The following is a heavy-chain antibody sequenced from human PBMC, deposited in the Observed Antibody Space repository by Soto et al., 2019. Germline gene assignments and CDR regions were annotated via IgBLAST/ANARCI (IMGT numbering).Heavy chain of an antibody. CDR2: ISGSGGST. D-gene: IGHD5-18*01. Sequence: EVQLLESGGGLVQPGGSLRLSCAASGFTFSSYAMSWVRQAPGKGLEWVSAISGSGGSTYYADSVKGRFTISRDNSKNTLYLQINILRAEDTAVYYCAKDRGYSYGWDYFDYWGQGTLVTVSS. CDR1: GFTFSSYA. V-gene: IGHV3-23*01. J-gene: IGHJ4*02. CDR3: AKDRGYSYGWDYFDY.